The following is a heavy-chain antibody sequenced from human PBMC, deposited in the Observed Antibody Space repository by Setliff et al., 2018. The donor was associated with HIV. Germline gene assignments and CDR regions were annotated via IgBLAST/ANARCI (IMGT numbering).Heavy chain of an antibody. J-gene: IGHJ4*02. D-gene: IGHD3-10*01. CDR2: ITGGSGNT. CDR3: ARKGSGSSFDFEY. V-gene: IGHV1-3*01. Sequence: ASVKVSCKASGYTFISYAIHWVRQAPGQSLEWMGWITGGSGNTKYSEKFQGRVTLTSDTSASTAYMELSSLRSEDTAVYYCARKGSGSSFDFEYWGQGTLVTVSS. CDR1: GYTFISYA.